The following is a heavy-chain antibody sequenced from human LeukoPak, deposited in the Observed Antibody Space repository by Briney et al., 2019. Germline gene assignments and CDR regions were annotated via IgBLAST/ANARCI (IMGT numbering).Heavy chain of an antibody. V-gene: IGHV3-23*01. CDR1: GFTFSSYG. J-gene: IGHJ4*02. CDR3: AKSVWARNYDILTGYYFFDY. CDR2: ISGSGGST. Sequence: GGSLRLSCAASGFTFSSYGMSWVRQAPGKGLEWVSAISGSGGSTYYADSVKGRFTISRDNSKNTLYLQMNSLRAEDTAVYYCAKSVWARNYDILTGYYFFDYWGQGTLVTVSS. D-gene: IGHD3-9*01.